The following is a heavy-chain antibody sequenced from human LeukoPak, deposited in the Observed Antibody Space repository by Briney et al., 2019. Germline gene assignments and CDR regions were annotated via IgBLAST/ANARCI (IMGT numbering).Heavy chain of an antibody. CDR3: ARGGGGRYLVY. V-gene: IGHV3-20*03. CDR2: INWNGGRT. Sequence: SWVRQPPGKGLEWVSDINWNGGRTGYADSVKGRFTISRDNAKKSLYLQMNSLRAEDTALYYCARGGGGRYLVYWGQGTLVTVSS. D-gene: IGHD1-26*01. J-gene: IGHJ4*02.